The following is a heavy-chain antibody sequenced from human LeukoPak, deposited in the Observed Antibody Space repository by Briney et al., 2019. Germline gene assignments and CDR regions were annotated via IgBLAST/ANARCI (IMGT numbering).Heavy chain of an antibody. V-gene: IGHV1-2*06. CDR2: INPNSGGT. Sequence: ASVKVSCKASGCTFTGYYMHWVRQAPGQGLEWMGRINPNSGGTNYAQKFQGRVTMTRDTSISTAYMELSRLRSDDTAVYYCARRMTTDNWFDPWGQGTLVTVSS. D-gene: IGHD4-11*01. CDR3: ARRMTTDNWFDP. J-gene: IGHJ5*02. CDR1: GCTFTGYY.